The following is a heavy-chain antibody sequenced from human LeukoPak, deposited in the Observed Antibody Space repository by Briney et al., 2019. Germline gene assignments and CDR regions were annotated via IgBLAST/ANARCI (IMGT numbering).Heavy chain of an antibody. V-gene: IGHV3-74*01. CDR3: ARAPSEIGGYYPEYFRH. J-gene: IGHJ1*01. Sequence: GGSPRLSCAASGFSFSSYWMHWVRQAPGKGLVWLSRIKSDGKTNYADSVKGRFTISRDNAKNTVSLQMNSLRAEDTGVYYCARAPSEIGGYYPEYFRHWGQGTLVTVSS. CDR1: GFSFSSYW. CDR2: IKSDGKT. D-gene: IGHD3-22*01.